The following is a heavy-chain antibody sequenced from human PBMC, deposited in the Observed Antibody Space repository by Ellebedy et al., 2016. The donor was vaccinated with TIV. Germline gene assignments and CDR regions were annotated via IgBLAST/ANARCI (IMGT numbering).Heavy chain of an antibody. J-gene: IGHJ4*02. D-gene: IGHD6-19*01. V-gene: IGHV3-7*01. CDR3: ARDQWLGRAYYFDF. Sequence: GGSLRLSCTASGFTFSNYYMSWVRQAPGKGLEWVANIKQDGGEKNYVDSVKGRFHISRDNAKNSVSLQMNSLTDEDTAVYYCARDQWLGRAYYFDFWGQGTLVTVSS. CDR1: GFTFSNYY. CDR2: IKQDGGEK.